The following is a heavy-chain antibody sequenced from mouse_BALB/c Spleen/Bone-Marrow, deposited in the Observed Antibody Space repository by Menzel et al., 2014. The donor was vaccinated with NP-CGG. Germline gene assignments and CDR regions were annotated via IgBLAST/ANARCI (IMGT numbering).Heavy chain of an antibody. D-gene: IGHD2-4*01. CDR1: GFTFSNFA. J-gene: IGHJ2*01. V-gene: IGHV5-6-5*01. CDR2: ISSGGSA. Sequence: EVKLMESGGGLVKPGGSLKLSCAASGFTFSNFAMSWVRQTPDKRLEWVASISSGGSAYYPDSVKGRLSISRDNARDILFLQMSSLRSDDTAMYYCARGYDYDFDYWCQGTTLTVSS. CDR3: ARGYDYDFDY.